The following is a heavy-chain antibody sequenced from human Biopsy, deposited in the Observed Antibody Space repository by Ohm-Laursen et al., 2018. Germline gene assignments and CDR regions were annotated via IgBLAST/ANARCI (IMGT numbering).Heavy chain of an antibody. CDR3: ARDYTWNYVGIGY. J-gene: IGHJ4*01. CDR2: ITSGSSFI. CDR1: GFTLSGYT. Sequence: GSLRLSCSASGFTLSGYTMNWVRQAPGKGLEWVSSITSGSSFINYADSVKGRFTVSRDNAKNSSSLQMSSLRAEDAALYYCARDYTWNYVGIGYWGHGTLVTVSS. D-gene: IGHD1-7*01. V-gene: IGHV3-21*04.